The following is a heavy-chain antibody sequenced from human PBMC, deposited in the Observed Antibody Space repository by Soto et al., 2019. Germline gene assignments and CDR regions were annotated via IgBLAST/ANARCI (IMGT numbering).Heavy chain of an antibody. J-gene: IGHJ4*02. CDR3: AKDLGPPRGSYPDS. Sequence: QEQLVESGGGVVQPGRSLRLSCVASGFTFSSYGMHWVSQTPSKGLEWVSVISYDGSHTHYADSVRGRFTVSRDNSKSTVYLQMNTLRPDDTAVYYCAKDLGPPRGSYPDSWGPGTLVTVSS. D-gene: IGHD1-26*01. V-gene: IGHV3-30*18. CDR2: ISYDGSHT. CDR1: GFTFSSYG.